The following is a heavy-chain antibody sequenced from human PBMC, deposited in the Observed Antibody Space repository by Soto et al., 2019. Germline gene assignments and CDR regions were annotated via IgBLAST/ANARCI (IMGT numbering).Heavy chain of an antibody. V-gene: IGHV5-10-1*01. CDR1: GYSFTSYW. CDR3: ARTSMHSRGYSDGHGGMDV. J-gene: IGHJ6*02. Sequence: EVQLVQSGAEVKKPGESLRISCKGSGYSFTSYWISWVRQMPGKGLEWMGRIYPSDSYNNYSPSFQGHVTISADKYISTAYLQWSSLKASDTAMYYWARTSMHSRGYSDGHGGMDVWGQGTTVTVSS. CDR2: IYPSDSYN. D-gene: IGHD5-18*01.